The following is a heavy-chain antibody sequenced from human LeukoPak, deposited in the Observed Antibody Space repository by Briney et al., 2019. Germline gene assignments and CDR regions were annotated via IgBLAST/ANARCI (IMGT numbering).Heavy chain of an antibody. CDR1: GFTFSSYA. CDR3: AKRTYCSGGSCSPRDYFDY. Sequence: GGSLRLSCAASGFTFSSYAMSWVRQAPGKGLEWVSAISCSGGSTYYADSVKGRFTISRDNSKNTLYLQMNSLRAEDTAVYYCAKRTYCSGGSCSPRDYFDYWGQGTLVTVSS. V-gene: IGHV3-23*01. D-gene: IGHD2-15*01. J-gene: IGHJ4*02. CDR2: ISCSGGST.